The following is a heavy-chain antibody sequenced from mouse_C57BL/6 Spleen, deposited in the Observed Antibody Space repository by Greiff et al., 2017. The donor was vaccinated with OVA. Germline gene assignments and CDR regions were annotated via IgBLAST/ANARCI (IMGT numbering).Heavy chain of an antibody. CDR1: GYAFSSSW. J-gene: IGHJ4*01. CDR3: ARILFGYYAMDY. CDR2: IYPGDGDT. V-gene: IGHV1-82*01. Sequence: VKLMESGPELVKPGASVKISCKASGYAFSSSWMNWVKQRPGKGLEWIGRIYPGDGDTNYNGKFKGKATLTADKSSSTAYMQLSSLTSEDSAVYFCARILFGYYAMDYWGQGTSVTVSS. D-gene: IGHD6-5*01.